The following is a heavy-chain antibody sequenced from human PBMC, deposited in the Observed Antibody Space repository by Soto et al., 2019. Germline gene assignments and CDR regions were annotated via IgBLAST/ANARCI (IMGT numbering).Heavy chain of an antibody. J-gene: IGHJ6*03. D-gene: IGHD1-26*01. CDR1: GGSITSGGSY. CDR3: AKSLPGGTIYYMDV. V-gene: IGHV4-31*11. Sequence: QVQLRESGPGLVKPSETVSITCAVSGGSITSGGSYWSWVRQHPGKGLEWIGHVYYSWSAYYNPSLKSRVAISVDTSKNHFSLRVNYVTAADTAVYYCAKSLPGGTIYYMDVWGEGTTITVSS. CDR2: VYYSWSA.